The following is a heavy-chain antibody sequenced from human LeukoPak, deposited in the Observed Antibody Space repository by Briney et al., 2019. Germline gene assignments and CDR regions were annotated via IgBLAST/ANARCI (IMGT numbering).Heavy chain of an antibody. D-gene: IGHD6-6*01. J-gene: IGHJ5*02. CDR3: ARDRQLGTNWFDP. V-gene: IGHV1-8*01. CDR2: MNPNSGNT. Sequence: ASVKVSCKASGYTFTSYDINWVRQATGQGLEWMGWMNPNSGNTGYAQKFQGRVTMTRNTSISTAYTELSSLRSEDTAVYYCARDRQLGTNWFDPWGQGTLVTVSS. CDR1: GYTFTSYD.